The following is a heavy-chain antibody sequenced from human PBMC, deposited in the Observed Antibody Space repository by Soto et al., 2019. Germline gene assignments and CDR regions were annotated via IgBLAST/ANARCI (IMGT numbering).Heavy chain of an antibody. CDR2: INAGNGNT. D-gene: IGHD3-3*01. J-gene: IGHJ6*02. CDR3: ARVLEVFWSGYGRYYYYGMDV. Sequence: QVQLVQSGAEVKKPGASVKVSCKASGYTFTSYAMHWVRQAPGQRLEWMGWINAGNGNTKYSQKFQGRVTITRDTSASTAYMELSSLRSEDTAVYYCARVLEVFWSGYGRYYYYGMDVWGQGNTVSGSS. V-gene: IGHV1-3*01. CDR1: GYTFTSYA.